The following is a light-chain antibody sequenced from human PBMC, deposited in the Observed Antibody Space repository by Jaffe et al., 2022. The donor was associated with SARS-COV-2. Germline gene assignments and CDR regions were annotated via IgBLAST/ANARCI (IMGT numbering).Light chain of an antibody. V-gene: IGLV2-14*01. Sequence: QSALTQPASVSGSPGQSITISCTGTSSDVGDYNYVSWYQQHPGKAPKLMIYDVTNRPSGVSNRFSGSKSGNTASLTISGLQAVDEADYYCISYTSSSTWVFGGGTKLTVL. CDR2: DVT. CDR1: SSDVGDYNY. CDR3: ISYTSSSTWV. J-gene: IGLJ3*02.